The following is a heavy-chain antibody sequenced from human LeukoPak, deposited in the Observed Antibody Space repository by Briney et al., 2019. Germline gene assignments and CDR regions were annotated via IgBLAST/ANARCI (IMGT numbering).Heavy chain of an antibody. CDR2: IYISGST. V-gene: IGHV4-61*02. Sequence: SETLSLTCTVPGGSISSGSYYWSWIRQPAGKGLEWIGRIYISGSTNYNPSLKSRVTISVDRSKNQFSLKLSSVTAADTAVYYCARAGAAGLLRRAEYFQHWGQGTLVTVSS. D-gene: IGHD6-13*01. J-gene: IGHJ1*01. CDR1: GGSISSGSYY. CDR3: ARAGAAGLLRRAEYFQH.